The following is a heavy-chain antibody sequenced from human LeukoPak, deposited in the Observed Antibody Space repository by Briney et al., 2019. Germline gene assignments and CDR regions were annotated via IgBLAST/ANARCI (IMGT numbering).Heavy chain of an antibody. CDR1: GFTFDDYA. Sequence: GGSLRLSCAASGFTFDDYAMHWVRQAPGKGLEWVSGISWNSGSIGYADSVKGRFTISRDNAKNSLYLQMNSLRAEDTAMYYCARLRGGDGSVFRPFDYRGQGTLVTVSS. CDR2: ISWNSGSI. D-gene: IGHD3-22*01. J-gene: IGHJ4*02. CDR3: ARLRGGDGSVFRPFDY. V-gene: IGHV3-9*01.